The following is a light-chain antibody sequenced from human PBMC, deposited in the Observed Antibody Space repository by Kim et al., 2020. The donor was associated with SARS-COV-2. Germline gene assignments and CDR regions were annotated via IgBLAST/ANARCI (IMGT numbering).Light chain of an antibody. CDR2: GAS. CDR1: QGVSRF. CDR3: QQLNNYPLT. V-gene: IGKV1-9*01. Sequence: IQLTQSPSFLSASVGDRVTITCRASQGVSRFLAWYQQKSGKAPKLLIYGASTLQSGVPSRFSAWGSGTEFTLTISSLQPEDFATYFCQQLNNYPLTFGGGTKVDIK. J-gene: IGKJ4*01.